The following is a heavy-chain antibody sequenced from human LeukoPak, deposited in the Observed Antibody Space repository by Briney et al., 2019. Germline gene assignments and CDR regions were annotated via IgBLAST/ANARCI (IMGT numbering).Heavy chain of an antibody. V-gene: IGHV3-30*02. D-gene: IGHD4-23*01. Sequence: PGGPLRLSCAASGFTFSSYGMHWVRQAPGKGLEWVAFIRYDGSNKYYADSVKGRFTISRDNSKNTLYLQMNSLRAEDTAVYYCAKDTDYGGNSGKGWGQGTLVTVSS. CDR3: AKDTDYGGNSGKG. J-gene: IGHJ4*02. CDR2: IRYDGSNK. CDR1: GFTFSSYG.